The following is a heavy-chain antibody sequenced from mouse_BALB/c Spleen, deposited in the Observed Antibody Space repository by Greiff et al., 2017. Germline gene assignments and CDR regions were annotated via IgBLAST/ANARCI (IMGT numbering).Heavy chain of an antibody. D-gene: IGHD2-1*01. CDR2: IYPSDSYT. CDR1: GYTFTSYW. V-gene: IGHV1-69*02. CDR3: TSWNGNYHGYFDV. J-gene: IGHJ1*01. Sequence: QVQLQQPGAELVRPGASVKLSCKASGYTFTSYWINWVKQRPGQGLEWIGNIYPSDSYTNYNQKFKDKATLTVDKSSSTAYMQLSSPTSEDSAVYYCTSWNGNYHGYFDVWGAGTTVTVSS.